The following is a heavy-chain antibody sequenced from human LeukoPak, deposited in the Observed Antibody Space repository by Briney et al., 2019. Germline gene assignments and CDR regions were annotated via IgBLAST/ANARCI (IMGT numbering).Heavy chain of an antibody. CDR2: INPNSGGT. CDR1: GYTFTGYY. CDR3: AREWDLSVSIHGYNGNELDY. J-gene: IGHJ4*02. V-gene: IGHV1-2*06. Sequence: ASVKVSCKASGYTFTGYYMHWVRQAPGQGLEWMGRINPNSGGTNYAQKFQGRVTMTRDTSISTAYMELSRLRSDDTAVYYCAREWDLSVSIHGYNGNELDYWGQGTLATVSS. D-gene: IGHD5-24*01.